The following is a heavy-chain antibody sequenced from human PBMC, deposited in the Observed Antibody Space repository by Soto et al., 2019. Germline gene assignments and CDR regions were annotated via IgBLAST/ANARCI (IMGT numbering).Heavy chain of an antibody. CDR2: IYPGDSDT. D-gene: IGHD2-15*01. V-gene: IGHV5-51*01. CDR1: GYSFTSYW. Sequence: LKISCKGSGYSFTSYWIGWVRQMPGKGLEWMGIIYPGDSDTRYSPSFQGQVTISADKSISTAYLQWSSLKASDTAMYYCARRKHPARYCSGGSCSMYNWFDPWGQGTLVTVSS. J-gene: IGHJ5*02. CDR3: ARRKHPARYCSGGSCSMYNWFDP.